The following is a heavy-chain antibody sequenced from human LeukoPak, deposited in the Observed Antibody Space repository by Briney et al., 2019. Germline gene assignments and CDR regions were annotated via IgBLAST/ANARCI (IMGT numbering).Heavy chain of an antibody. CDR1: GFTFSDYG. CDR3: AREGGTPGLPTPYF. Sequence: GGSLRLSCAASGFTFSDYGLHWLRQAPGKGLEWVGMIAYDGNEKHYGDSVQGRFSISRDNSKDALYLQMNSLTAEDTAVYYLAREGGTPGLPTPYFLGQGTRVTVSS. CDR2: IAYDGNEK. J-gene: IGHJ4*02. V-gene: IGHV3-30*03. D-gene: IGHD1-1*01.